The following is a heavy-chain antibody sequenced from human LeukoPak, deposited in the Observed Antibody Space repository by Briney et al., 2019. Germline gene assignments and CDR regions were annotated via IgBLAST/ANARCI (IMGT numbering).Heavy chain of an antibody. Sequence: ASVKVSCKASGYTFTGYYMHWVRQAPGQGLEWMGWINPNSGGINYAQKFQGRVTMTRDTSISTAYMELSRLRSDDTAVYYCARSYYDSSGYYYELSDYWGQGTLVTVSS. CDR1: GYTFTGYY. J-gene: IGHJ4*02. D-gene: IGHD3-22*01. CDR2: INPNSGGI. V-gene: IGHV1-2*02. CDR3: ARSYYDSSGYYYELSDY.